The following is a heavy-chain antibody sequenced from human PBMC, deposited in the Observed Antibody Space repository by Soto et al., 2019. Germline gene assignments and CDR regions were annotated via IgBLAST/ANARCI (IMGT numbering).Heavy chain of an antibody. Sequence: SVKVSCKXSGGTFSSYAISWVRQAPGQGLEWMGGIIPIFGTANYAQKFQGRVTITADESTSTAYMELSSLRSEDTAVYYCARHREMATKLYYYYYGMDVWGQGTTVTVSS. D-gene: IGHD5-12*01. CDR2: IIPIFGTA. CDR3: ARHREMATKLYYYYYGMDV. CDR1: GGTFSSYA. J-gene: IGHJ6*02. V-gene: IGHV1-69*13.